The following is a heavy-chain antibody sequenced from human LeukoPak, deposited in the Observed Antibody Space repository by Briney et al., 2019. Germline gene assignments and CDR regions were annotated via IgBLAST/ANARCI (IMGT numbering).Heavy chain of an antibody. CDR3: ATVDDSSIWGVF. D-gene: IGHD6-13*01. J-gene: IGHJ4*02. CDR2: FEPEDGET. Sequence: GASVKVSCKASGYTFTGYYMHWVRQGPGKGLEWMGGFEPEDGETNYAQKFQGRVTMTEDTSTDTAYMELSSLRYEDTAVYYCATVDDSSIWGVFWGQGTLVTVSS. CDR1: GYTFTGYY. V-gene: IGHV1-24*01.